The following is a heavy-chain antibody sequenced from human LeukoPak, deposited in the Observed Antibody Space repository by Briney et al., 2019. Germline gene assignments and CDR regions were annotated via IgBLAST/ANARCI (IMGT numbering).Heavy chain of an antibody. CDR2: ISYDGSNK. V-gene: IGHV3-30-3*01. Sequence: PGRSLRLSCAASGFTFSSYAMHWVRQAPGKGLEWVAVISYDGSNKYYADSVKGRFTISRDNSKNTLYLQMNSLRAEDTAVYYCARDRGPKVTAFGYWGQGTLVTVSS. J-gene: IGHJ4*02. D-gene: IGHD2-21*02. CDR1: GFTFSSYA. CDR3: ARDRGPKVTAFGY.